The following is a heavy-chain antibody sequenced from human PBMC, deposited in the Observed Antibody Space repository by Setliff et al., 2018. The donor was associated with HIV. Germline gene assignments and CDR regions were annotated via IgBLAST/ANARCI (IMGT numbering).Heavy chain of an antibody. V-gene: IGHV1-18*01. CDR1: GYTFVKFG. CDR3: AREPPSSNPTLQYAFDL. J-gene: IGHJ3*01. D-gene: IGHD4-4*01. Sequence: ASVKVSCKTSGYTFVKFGISWVRQAPGQGLEWLGWSSPNGNTKNHHKFEGRITMTTDTPTATAFMELRSLTSDDTAVCFCAREPPSSNPTLQYAFDLWGQGTMVTVSS. CDR2: SSPNGNT.